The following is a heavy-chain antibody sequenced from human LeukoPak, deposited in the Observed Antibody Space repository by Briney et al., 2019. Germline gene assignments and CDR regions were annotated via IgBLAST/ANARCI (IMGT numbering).Heavy chain of an antibody. CDR2: IYHSGST. V-gene: IGHV4-30-2*01. CDR3: ARDQLSWEPNAFDI. J-gene: IGHJ3*02. D-gene: IGHD1-26*01. Sequence: SETVSLTCTVSGGSISSGGYYWSWIRQPPGKGLEWIGYIYHSGSTYYNPSLKSRVTISVDRSKNQFSLKLSSVTAADTAVYYCARDQLSWEPNAFDIWGQGTMVTVSS. CDR1: GGSISSGGYY.